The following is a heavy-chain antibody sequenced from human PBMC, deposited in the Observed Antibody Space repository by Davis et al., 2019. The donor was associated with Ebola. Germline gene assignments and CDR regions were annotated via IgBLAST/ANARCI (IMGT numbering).Heavy chain of an antibody. D-gene: IGHD1-7*01. V-gene: IGHV7-4-1*02. Sequence: ASVKVSCKASGYTFTSYAMNWVRQAPGQGLQWMGWIDTNSGNPTYAQVFTGRFVFSLDTSVSTAYLQISSLKAEDTAIYYCARESENYPFDYWGQGTLVTVSS. CDR2: IDTNSGNP. CDR3: ARESENYPFDY. CDR1: GYTFTSYA. J-gene: IGHJ4*02.